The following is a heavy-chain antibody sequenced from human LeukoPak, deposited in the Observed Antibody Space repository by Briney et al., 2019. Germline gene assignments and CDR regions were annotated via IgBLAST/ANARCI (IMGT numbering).Heavy chain of an antibody. CDR3: AELGITMIGGV. V-gene: IGHV3-23*01. J-gene: IGHJ6*04. CDR2: ISGSGGST. CDR1: GFTFSSYA. D-gene: IGHD3-10*02. Sequence: PGGSLRLSCAASGFTFSSYAMSWVRQAPGKGLEWVSAISGSGGSTYYADSVKGRFTISRDNAKNSLYLQMNSLRAEDMAVYYCAELGITMIGGVWGKGTTVTISS.